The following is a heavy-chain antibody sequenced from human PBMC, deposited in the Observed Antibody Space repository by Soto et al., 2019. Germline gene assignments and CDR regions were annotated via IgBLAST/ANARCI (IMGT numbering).Heavy chain of an antibody. Sequence: GGSLRLSCAASGFTFSSYAMSWVRQAPGKGLEGVSTISGSGDSTYYADSVKGRFTISRDNSKNTLYLEMNSLRAEDTAEYYCATTQGYFDWLDYYYLDVWGKGTTVTVSS. CDR3: ATTQGYFDWLDYYYLDV. J-gene: IGHJ6*03. D-gene: IGHD3-9*01. CDR1: GFTFSSYA. CDR2: ISGSGDST. V-gene: IGHV3-23*01.